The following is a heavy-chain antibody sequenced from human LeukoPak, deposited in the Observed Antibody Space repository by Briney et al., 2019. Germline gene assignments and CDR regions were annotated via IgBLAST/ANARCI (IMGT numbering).Heavy chain of an antibody. Sequence: SETLSLTCTVSGGSISSYYWSWIRQPPGKGLEWIGYIYTSGSTNYNPSLKSRVTISVDTSKNQFSLKLSSVTAADTAVYYCARVGSIAVENYFDYWGQGTLVTVSS. J-gene: IGHJ4*02. V-gene: IGHV4-4*09. CDR3: ARVGSIAVENYFDY. CDR1: GGSISSYY. CDR2: IYTSGST. D-gene: IGHD6-19*01.